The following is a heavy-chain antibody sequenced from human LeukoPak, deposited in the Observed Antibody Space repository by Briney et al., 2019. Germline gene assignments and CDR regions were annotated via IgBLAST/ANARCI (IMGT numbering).Heavy chain of an antibody. CDR1: GFSLSTSGMC. CDR3: ARYLYGDSASYFDY. D-gene: IGHD4-17*01. V-gene: IGHV2-70*01. Sequence: ESGPTLVNPTQTLTLTCTFSGFSLSTSGMCVSWIRQPPGKALEWLALIDWDDDKYYSTSLKTRLTISKDTSKKQVVLTMTSMEAVDTATYYCARYLYGDSASYFDYWGQGTLVTVSS. CDR2: IDWDDDK. J-gene: IGHJ4*02.